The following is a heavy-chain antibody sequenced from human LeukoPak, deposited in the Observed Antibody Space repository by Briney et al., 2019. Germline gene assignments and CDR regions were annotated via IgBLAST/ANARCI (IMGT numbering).Heavy chain of an antibody. D-gene: IGHD2-15*01. CDR3: AKARDRYCSGGSCRYGMDV. CDR2: ISSSSSYI. CDR1: GFTFSSYS. J-gene: IGHJ6*02. V-gene: IGHV3-21*04. Sequence: TGGSLRLSCAASGFTFSSYSMNWVRQAPGKGLEWVSSISSSSSYIYYADSVKGRFTISRDNSKNTLYLQMNSLRAEDTAVYYCAKARDRYCSGGSCRYGMDVWGQGTTVTVSS.